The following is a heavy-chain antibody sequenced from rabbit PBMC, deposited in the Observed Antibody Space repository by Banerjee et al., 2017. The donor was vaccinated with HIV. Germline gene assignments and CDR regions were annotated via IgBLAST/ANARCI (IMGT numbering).Heavy chain of an antibody. V-gene: IGHV1S45*01. CDR3: AREESDGGGHLKL. Sequence: QEQLVESGGGLVQPGGSLKLSCTASGFAFSSYGVSRVRQAPGKGLEWIACINTSSGSTVYATWAKGRFTISKTSSTTVTLQMTSLTAADTATYFCAREESDGGGHLKLWGQGTLVTVS. J-gene: IGHJ3*01. D-gene: IGHD2-1*01. CDR2: INTSSGST. CDR1: GFAFSSYG.